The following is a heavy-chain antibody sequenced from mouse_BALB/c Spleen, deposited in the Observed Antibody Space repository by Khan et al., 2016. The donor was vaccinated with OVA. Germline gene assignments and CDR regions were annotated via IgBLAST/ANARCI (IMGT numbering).Heavy chain of an antibody. Sequence: EVQLQESGPELVEPGASVKMSCKASGYTFTNYVMHWVKQKPGQGLEWIGYINPYNAGTRYNEKFKGKATLTSDISSTTAYMELSSLTSGDSAVYYCAREASSWDFSFPYWGQGTLVTVSA. CDR3: AREASSWDFSFPY. D-gene: IGHD4-1*01. V-gene: IGHV1S136*01. J-gene: IGHJ3*01. CDR2: INPYNAGT. CDR1: GYTFTNYV.